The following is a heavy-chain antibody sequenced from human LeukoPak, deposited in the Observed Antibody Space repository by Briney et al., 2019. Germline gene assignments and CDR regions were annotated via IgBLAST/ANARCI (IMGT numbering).Heavy chain of an antibody. D-gene: IGHD5-12*01. CDR2: IYPGDSDT. CDR3: ARGNGYSGYDLYYFDY. CDR1: GYSFTSYW. J-gene: IGHJ4*02. Sequence: GESLKISCKGSGYSFTSYWIGWVRQMPGKGLEWMGIIYPGDSDTRYSPSFQGQVTISADKSISTAYLQWSSLKASDTAMYYCARGNGYSGYDLYYFDYWGQGTLDTVSS. V-gene: IGHV5-51*01.